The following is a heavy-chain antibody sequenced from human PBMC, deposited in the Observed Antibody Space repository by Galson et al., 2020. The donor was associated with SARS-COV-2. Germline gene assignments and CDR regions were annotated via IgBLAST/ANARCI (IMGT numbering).Heavy chain of an antibody. Sequence: GGSLRLSCAASGFTFSSYGMHWVRQAPGKGLEWVAVIWYDGSNKYYADSVKGRFTISSDNSKNTLYLQMNSLRAEDTAVYYCARDLGIAAAGLDEYFQHWGQGTLVTVSS. CDR3: ARDLGIAAAGLDEYFQH. CDR2: IWYDGSNK. J-gene: IGHJ1*01. CDR1: GFTFSSYG. V-gene: IGHV3-33*01. D-gene: IGHD6-13*01.